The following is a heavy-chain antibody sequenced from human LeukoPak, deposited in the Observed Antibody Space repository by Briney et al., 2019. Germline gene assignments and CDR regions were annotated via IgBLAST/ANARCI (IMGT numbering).Heavy chain of an antibody. CDR1: GFTVSSNY. V-gene: IGHV3-53*05. Sequence: PGGSLRLSCAAAGFTVSSNYMSWVRQAPGKGLEWVSVIYSGGSTYYADSVKGRFTISRDNSKNTLYLQMNSLRAEDTAVYYCAKDRRVRYFDWGEYYFDYWGQGTLVTVSS. D-gene: IGHD3-9*01. CDR3: AKDRRVRYFDWGEYYFDY. J-gene: IGHJ4*02. CDR2: IYSGGST.